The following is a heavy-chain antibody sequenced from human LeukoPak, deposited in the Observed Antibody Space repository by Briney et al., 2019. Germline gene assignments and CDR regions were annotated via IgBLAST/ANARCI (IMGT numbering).Heavy chain of an antibody. CDR1: GFIFSTYA. Sequence: GGSLRLSCSASGFIFSTYAMHWARQAPGKGLEYVSAISYDGGGTYYADSVKGRFTISRDNSKNTLYLQMNSLRAEDTAVYYCARGRFGELSVATFDIWGQGTMVTVSS. CDR2: ISYDGGGT. CDR3: ARGRFGELSVATFDI. J-gene: IGHJ3*02. V-gene: IGHV3-64*04. D-gene: IGHD3-10*01.